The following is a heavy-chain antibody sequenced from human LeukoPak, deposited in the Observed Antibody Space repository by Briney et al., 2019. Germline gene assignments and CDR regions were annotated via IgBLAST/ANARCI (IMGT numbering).Heavy chain of an antibody. Sequence: AGSLRLSCAASGFTFSSYWMHWVRQAPGKGLVWVSRINSDGSSTSYADSVKGRFTISRDNAKNTLYLQMNSLRAEDTAVYYCAKARTRGYSYGSFDYWGQGALVTVSS. D-gene: IGHD5-18*01. CDR2: INSDGSST. V-gene: IGHV3-74*01. CDR1: GFTFSSYW. J-gene: IGHJ4*02. CDR3: AKARTRGYSYGSFDY.